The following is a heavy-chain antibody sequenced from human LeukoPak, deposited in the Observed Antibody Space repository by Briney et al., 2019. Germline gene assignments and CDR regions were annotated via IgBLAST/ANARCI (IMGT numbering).Heavy chain of an antibody. Sequence: GASVKVSCKASGGTFSSYAISWVRQAPGQGLEWMGGIIPIFGTANYAQKFQGRVTITADESTSTAYMELSSLRSEDTAVYYCARDTPTTSTGIAGDEYFQHWGQGTPVTVSS. CDR1: GGTFSSYA. J-gene: IGHJ1*01. CDR3: ARDTPTTSTGIAGDEYFQH. V-gene: IGHV1-69*13. CDR2: IIPIFGTA. D-gene: IGHD1-26*01.